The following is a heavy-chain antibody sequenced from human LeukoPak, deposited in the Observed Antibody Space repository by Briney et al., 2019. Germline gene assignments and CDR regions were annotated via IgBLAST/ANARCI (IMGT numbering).Heavy chain of an antibody. J-gene: IGHJ6*04. Sequence: PGGSLRLSCAASGFTFSIYAMHWVRQAPGKGLEWVAFIRYDGSDENYADSVKGRFTISRDNSKNRLYLQMNSLRPEDTAAYYRGNPDLWGKGTTVTISS. D-gene: IGHD2/OR15-2a*01. CDR1: GFTFSIYA. V-gene: IGHV3-30*02. CDR3: GNPDL. CDR2: IRYDGSDE.